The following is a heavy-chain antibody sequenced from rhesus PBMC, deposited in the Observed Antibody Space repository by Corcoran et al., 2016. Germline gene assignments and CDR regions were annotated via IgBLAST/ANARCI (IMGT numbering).Heavy chain of an antibody. Sequence: QVQLQESGPGVVKPSETLSLTCAVSGGSISSGYDWSGIRQPPGKGLDWMGYICGSGGSTNSNPSLKNRVTISKDASKTQFSLKLSSVTAADTAVYYCARDRPYSGSYYLENWGQGVLVTVSS. CDR1: GGSISSGYD. D-gene: IGHD3-16*01. CDR3: ARDRPYSGSYYLEN. J-gene: IGHJ4*01. CDR2: ICGSGGST. V-gene: IGHV4-76*01.